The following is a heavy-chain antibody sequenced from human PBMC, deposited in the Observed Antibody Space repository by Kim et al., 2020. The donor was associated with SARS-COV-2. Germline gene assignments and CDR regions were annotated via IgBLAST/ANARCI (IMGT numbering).Heavy chain of an antibody. D-gene: IGHD3-16*01. Sequence: YADGVKGQFTISSDKSKNMVYLQMNSLRDEDTAIYYCVKGGWGTVLDFWGQGTLVTVSS. J-gene: IGHJ4*02. V-gene: IGHV3-23*05. CDR3: VKGGWGTVLDF.